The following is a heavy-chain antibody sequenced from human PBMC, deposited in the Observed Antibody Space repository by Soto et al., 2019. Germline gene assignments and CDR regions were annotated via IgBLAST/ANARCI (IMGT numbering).Heavy chain of an antibody. CDR2: ISSSSSTI. CDR1: GFTFSRYS. V-gene: IGHV3-48*02. Sequence: GGSLRLSCAASGFTFSRYSMNWVRQAPGKGLEWISYISSSSSTIYYADSVKGRFTISRDNVKNSLHLQLNSLRDKDTAVYYCVRDISWSFDSWGQGTLVTVSS. D-gene: IGHD3-3*01. J-gene: IGHJ4*02. CDR3: VRDISWSFDS.